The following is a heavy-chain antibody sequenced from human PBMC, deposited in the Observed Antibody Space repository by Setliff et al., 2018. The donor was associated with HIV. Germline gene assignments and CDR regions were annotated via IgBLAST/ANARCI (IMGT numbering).Heavy chain of an antibody. CDR1: GGTFSSYA. CDR2: IIPSLTIA. D-gene: IGHD3-22*01. V-gene: IGHV1-69*10. Sequence: GASVKVSCKASGGTFSSYAISWVRQAPGQGLEWMGGIIPSLTIANYAQKFQGRVTITADESTSTAYMDLSSLRSEDTAVYYCARGGFHNDSSGPLFGRWYYYAMDVWGQGTTVTVSS. CDR3: ARGGFHNDSSGPLFGRWYYYAMDV. J-gene: IGHJ6*02.